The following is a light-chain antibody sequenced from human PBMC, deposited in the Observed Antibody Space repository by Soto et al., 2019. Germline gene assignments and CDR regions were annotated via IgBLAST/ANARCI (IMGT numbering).Light chain of an antibody. CDR3: QSYDSSLSGYV. J-gene: IGLJ1*01. CDR1: SSNIGAGYD. CDR2: GNS. Sequence: VLTQPPSVSGAPGQRVTISCTGSSSNIGAGYDVHWYQHLPGTAPKLLIYGNSNRPSGVPDRFSGSKSGTSASLAITGLQAEDEADYYCQSYDSSLSGYVFGTGTKVTVL. V-gene: IGLV1-40*01.